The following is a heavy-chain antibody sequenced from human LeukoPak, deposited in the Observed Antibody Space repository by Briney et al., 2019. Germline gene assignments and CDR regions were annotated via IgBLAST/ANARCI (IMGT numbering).Heavy chain of an antibody. CDR2: IIPIFGTA. CDR3: ARSRAPGRWRFDY. D-gene: IGHD5-24*01. V-gene: IGHV1-69*13. CDR1: GGTFSSYA. J-gene: IGHJ4*02. Sequence: SVKVSCKASGGTFSSYAIGWVRQAPGQGLEWMGGIIPIFGTANYAQKFQGRVTITADESTSTAYMELSSLRSEDTAVYYCARSRAPGRWRFDYWGQGTLVTVSS.